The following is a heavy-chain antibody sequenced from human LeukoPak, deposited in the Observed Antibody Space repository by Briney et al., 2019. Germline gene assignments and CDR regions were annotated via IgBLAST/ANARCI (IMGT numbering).Heavy chain of an antibody. V-gene: IGHV1-2*02. Sequence: AXVKVSCKASGYTFTGYYMHWVRQAPGQGLEWMGWINPNSGGTNYAQKFQGRVTMTRDTSISTAYMELSRLRSDDTAVYYCAREVVVVPAANWFDPWGQGTLVTVSS. J-gene: IGHJ5*02. CDR2: INPNSGGT. D-gene: IGHD2-2*01. CDR1: GYTFTGYY. CDR3: AREVVVVPAANWFDP.